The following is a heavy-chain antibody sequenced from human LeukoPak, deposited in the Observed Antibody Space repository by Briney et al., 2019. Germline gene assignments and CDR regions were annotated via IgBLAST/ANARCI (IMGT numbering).Heavy chain of an antibody. CDR2: IYYSGST. Sequence: SETLSLTCTVSGASINKDYWAWIRQPAGKGLEWIGYIYYSGSTNYNPSLKSRVTISVDTSKNQFSLKLSSVTAADTAVYYCARRYGSGSYYAFDPWGQGTLVTVSS. J-gene: IGHJ5*02. CDR3: ARRYGSGSYYAFDP. V-gene: IGHV4-59*08. CDR1: GASINKDY. D-gene: IGHD3-10*01.